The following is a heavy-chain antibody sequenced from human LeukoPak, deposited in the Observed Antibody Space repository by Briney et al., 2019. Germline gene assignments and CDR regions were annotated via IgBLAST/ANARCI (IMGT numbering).Heavy chain of an antibody. Sequence: SETLSLTCTVSGGSISSSSYYWGWIRQPPGKGLEWIGSIYYSGSTYYNPSLKSRVTISVDMSKNQFSLKLTSVTAADTAVYYCARDWGIAAAGSLDYWGQGTLVTVSS. CDR2: IYYSGST. CDR3: ARDWGIAAAGSLDY. D-gene: IGHD6-13*01. CDR1: GGSISSSSYY. V-gene: IGHV4-39*07. J-gene: IGHJ4*02.